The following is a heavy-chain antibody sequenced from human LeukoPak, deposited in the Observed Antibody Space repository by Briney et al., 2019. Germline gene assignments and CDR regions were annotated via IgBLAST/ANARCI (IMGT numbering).Heavy chain of an antibody. CDR2: IYYSGST. CDR1: GYSISSGGYS. V-gene: IGHV4-30-4*07. CDR3: ARDKSFPPYYYMDV. Sequence: PSETLSLTCTVSGYSISSGGYSWSWIRQPPGKGLEWIGYIYYSGSTYYNPSLKSRVTISVDTSKNQFSLKLSSVTAADTAVYYCARDKSFPPYYYMDVWGKGTTVTVSS. D-gene: IGHD3-16*02. J-gene: IGHJ6*03.